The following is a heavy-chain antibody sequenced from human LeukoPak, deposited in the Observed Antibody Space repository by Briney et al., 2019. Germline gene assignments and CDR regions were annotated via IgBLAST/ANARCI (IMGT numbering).Heavy chain of an antibody. CDR3: ARHGSTDYFDN. J-gene: IGHJ4*02. CDR1: GGSISSYY. D-gene: IGHD2-2*03. Sequence: PSETLSLTCTVSGGSISSYYWSWLRQPPGKGLEWIGYIYYSGSTNYNPSLKSRVTISVDTSKNQFSLKLSSVTAADTAVYYCARHGSTDYFDNWGQGTLVTVSS. V-gene: IGHV4-59*08. CDR2: IYYSGST.